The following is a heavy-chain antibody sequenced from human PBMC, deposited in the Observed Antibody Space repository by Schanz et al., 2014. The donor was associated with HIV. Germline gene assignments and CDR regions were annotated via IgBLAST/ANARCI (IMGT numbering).Heavy chain of an antibody. D-gene: IGHD3-22*01. CDR3: ARGEGYYYDSSGFPLASGMDV. Sequence: QVQLQESGPGLVKPSQTLSLTCTVSGDSISSGGYYWSWIRQHPGKGLEWIGYIYYSGSTYYSPSLKSRVTMSVDTSENHFSLKLSSATVADTAVYYCARGEGYYYDSSGFPLASGMDVWGQGTTVTVSS. CDR2: IYYSGST. J-gene: IGHJ6*02. V-gene: IGHV4-31*03. CDR1: GDSISSGGYY.